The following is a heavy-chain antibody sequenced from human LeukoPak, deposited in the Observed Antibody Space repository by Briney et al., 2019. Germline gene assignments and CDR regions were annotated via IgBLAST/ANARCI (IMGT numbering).Heavy chain of an antibody. Sequence: TGESLKISCKGSGYSFTSYWIGWVRQMPGKGLEWMGIIYPGDSDTIYSPSFQGQLTISADKSISTAYLQWSSLQASDTAMYYCARVEMATKPTYFFDYWGQGTLVTVSS. CDR3: ARVEMATKPTYFFDY. D-gene: IGHD5-24*01. J-gene: IGHJ4*02. V-gene: IGHV5-51*01. CDR2: IYPGDSDT. CDR1: GYSFTSYW.